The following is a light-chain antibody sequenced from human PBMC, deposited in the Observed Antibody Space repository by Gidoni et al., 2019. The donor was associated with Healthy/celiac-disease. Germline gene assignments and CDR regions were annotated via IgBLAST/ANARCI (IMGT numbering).Light chain of an antibody. CDR3: QQYNSYSPE. V-gene: IGKV1-5*01. J-gene: IGKJ1*01. Sequence: DIQMTQSPSTLSASVVDRVTITCRASQSISSWLAWYQQKPGKAPKLLIYDASSLESGVPSRFSASGSGPEFTLTISSLQPDDFAPYYCQQYNSYSPEFRHGTKVEIK. CDR1: QSISSW. CDR2: DAS.